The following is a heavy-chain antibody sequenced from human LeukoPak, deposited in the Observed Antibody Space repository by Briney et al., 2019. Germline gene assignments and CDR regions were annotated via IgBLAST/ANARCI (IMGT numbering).Heavy chain of an antibody. CDR1: GFTFSSYA. CDR2: INHSGST. D-gene: IGHD3-3*01. Sequence: PGGSLRLSCAASGFTFSSYAMSWIRQPPGKGLEWIGEINHSGSTNYNPSLKSRVTISVDTSKNQFSLQLSSVTAADTAVYYCARGPTIVTIFGVVKGYFDYWGQGTLVTVSS. J-gene: IGHJ4*02. CDR3: ARGPTIVTIFGVVKGYFDY. V-gene: IGHV4-34*01.